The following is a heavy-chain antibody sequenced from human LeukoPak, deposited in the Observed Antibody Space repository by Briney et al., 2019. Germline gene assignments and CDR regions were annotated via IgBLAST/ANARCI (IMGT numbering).Heavy chain of an antibody. J-gene: IGHJ6*02. CDR2: IYYSGST. D-gene: IGHD3-16*01. CDR3: ARRMIYYYGMDV. CDR1: GGSISSYY. V-gene: IGHV4-59*08. Sequence: SETLSLTCTVSGGSISSYYWSWIRQPPGKGLEWIGYIYYSGSTNYNPSLKSRVTISVDTSKNQSSLKLSSVTAADTAVYYCARRMIYYYGMDVWGQGTTVTVSS.